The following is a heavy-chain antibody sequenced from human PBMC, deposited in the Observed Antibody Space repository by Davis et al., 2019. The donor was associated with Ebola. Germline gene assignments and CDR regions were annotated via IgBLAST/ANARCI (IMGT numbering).Heavy chain of an antibody. CDR1: GGSFSGYY. D-gene: IGHD3-3*01. CDR2: INHSGST. Sequence: MPSETLSLTCAVYGGSFSGYYWSWIRQPPGKGLEWIGEINHSGSTNYNPSLKSRVTISLDTSKNQFSLMLTSVTAADTAVYYCAISRDFWSGRFDPWGQRTLVTVSS. J-gene: IGHJ5*02. CDR3: AISRDFWSGRFDP. V-gene: IGHV4-34*01.